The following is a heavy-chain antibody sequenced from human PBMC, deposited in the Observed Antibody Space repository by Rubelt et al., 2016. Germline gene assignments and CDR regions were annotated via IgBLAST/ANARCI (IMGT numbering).Heavy chain of an antibody. V-gene: IGHV4-34*02. J-gene: IGHJ4*02. CDR3: ARFDLNMVSH. D-gene: IGHD4/OR15-4a*01. Sequence: QVQLQQWGAGLLKPSETLSLTCSVSGGSFTGYFWTWIRQPPGKGLEWIGEGNYSGSVTYNPSLKSRVAISVDTSESHFSLNLISVTAADAVVYYCARFDLNMVSHWGQGILVTVSS. CDR1: GGSFTGYF. CDR2: GNYSGSV.